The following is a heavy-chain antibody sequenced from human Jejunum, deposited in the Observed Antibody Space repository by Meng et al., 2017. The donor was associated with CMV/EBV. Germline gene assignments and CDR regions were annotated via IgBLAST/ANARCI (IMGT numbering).Heavy chain of an antibody. CDR1: FTFTSAW. CDR3: AADIPSAIYPIDY. Sequence: FTFTSAWMTWVSQAPGKGLEWVGLIKSKADGETMDYTAPVKDRFTISRDDSTSTLYLQMNSLKIEDTAVYYCAADIPSAIYPIDYWGQGTLVTVSS. D-gene: IGHD2-2*02. CDR2: IKSKADGETM. V-gene: IGHV3-15*01. J-gene: IGHJ4*02.